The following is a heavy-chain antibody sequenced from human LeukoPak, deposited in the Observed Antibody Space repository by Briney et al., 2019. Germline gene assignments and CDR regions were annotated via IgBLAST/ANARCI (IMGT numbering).Heavy chain of an antibody. V-gene: IGHV3-20*04. D-gene: IGHD1-26*01. CDR1: GFPFDDYG. CDR3: ARGRGSYSPYYFDY. Sequence: GGSLRLSCAASGFPFDDYGMSWVRQPPGKGLECVSGITWNGGSTGYADSVKGRFTISSDNAKNSLYLQMNSLRAEDTALYYCARGRGSYSPYYFDYWGQGTLVTVSS. J-gene: IGHJ4*02. CDR2: ITWNGGST.